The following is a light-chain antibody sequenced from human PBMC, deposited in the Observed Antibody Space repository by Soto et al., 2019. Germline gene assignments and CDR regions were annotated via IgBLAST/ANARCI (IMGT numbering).Light chain of an antibody. CDR1: QSVSGNY. CDR3: QQYGSSPPYT. Sequence: EIVLTQSPGTLSLSPGERATLSCRASQSVSGNYLAWYQQKPRQSPRLLIYGSSDRATGNPDRFSGSGSATDFTLTITRVEPEDFAVYYCQQYGSSPPYTFGQGTKLEIK. CDR2: GSS. V-gene: IGKV3-20*01. J-gene: IGKJ2*01.